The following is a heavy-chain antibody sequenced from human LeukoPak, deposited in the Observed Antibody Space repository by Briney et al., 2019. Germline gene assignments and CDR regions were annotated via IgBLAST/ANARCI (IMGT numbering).Heavy chain of an antibody. CDR2: ISGSGDRT. Sequence: GGSLRLSCAGSGFTFSSHALSWVRQAPEKGLEWVSGISGSGDRTHYADSVRGRFTISRDNSKNTLYLQMNSLRAEDTAVYYCASDDSYAFDIWGQGTMVTVSS. V-gene: IGHV3-23*01. D-gene: IGHD3-16*01. J-gene: IGHJ3*02. CDR1: GFTFSSHA. CDR3: ASDDSYAFDI.